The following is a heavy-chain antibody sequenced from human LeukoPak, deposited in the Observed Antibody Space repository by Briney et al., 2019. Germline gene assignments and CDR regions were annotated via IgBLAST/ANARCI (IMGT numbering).Heavy chain of an antibody. D-gene: IGHD1-26*01. CDR1: GFTFSSYA. CDR2: ISGSGGST. Sequence: GGSLRLSCAASGFTFSSYAMSWVRQAPGKGLEWVSAISGSGGSTYYADSVKGRFTISRDNSKNTLYLQMNSLRAEDTAVYYCAKAPSGSYEAYYFDYWGQGTLVTVSS. J-gene: IGHJ4*02. CDR3: AKAPSGSYEAYYFDY. V-gene: IGHV3-23*01.